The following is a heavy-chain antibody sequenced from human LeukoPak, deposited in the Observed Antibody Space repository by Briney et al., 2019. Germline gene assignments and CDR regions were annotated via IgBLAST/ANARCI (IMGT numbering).Heavy chain of an antibody. V-gene: IGHV3-21*01. CDR2: ISSSSSYI. J-gene: IGHJ4*02. CDR3: ARDSEQLAPGGDY. Sequence: GGSLRLSCAASGFTFSSYSMNWVRQAPGKGLEWVSSISSSSSYIYYADSVKGRFTISRDNAKNSLYLQMNSLRAEDTAVYYCARDSEQLAPGGDYWGQGTLVTVSS. D-gene: IGHD6-13*01. CDR1: GFTFSSYS.